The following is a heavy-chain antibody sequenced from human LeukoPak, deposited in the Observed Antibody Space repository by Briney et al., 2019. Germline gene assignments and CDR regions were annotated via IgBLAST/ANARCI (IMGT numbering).Heavy chain of an antibody. D-gene: IGHD3-3*01. CDR3: ARDAFWSGYYPSYYYYYYYMDV. CDR1: GGSISSGSYY. J-gene: IGHJ6*03. V-gene: IGHV4-61*02. CDR2: IYTSGST. Sequence: SETLSLTRTDSGGSISSGSYYWSWIRQPAGKGLEWIGCIYTSGSTNYNPSLKSRVTISVDTSKNQFFLKLSSVTAADTAVYYCARDAFWSGYYPSYYYYYYYMDVWGKGTTVTVSS.